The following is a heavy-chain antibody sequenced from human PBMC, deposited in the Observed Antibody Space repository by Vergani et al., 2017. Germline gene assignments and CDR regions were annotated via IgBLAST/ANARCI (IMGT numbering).Heavy chain of an antibody. J-gene: IGHJ4*02. V-gene: IGHV3-30-3*01. CDR3: ARGASGDYVSSFDY. CDR1: GFTFSSYA. Sequence: QVQLVESGGGVVQPGRSLRLSCAASGFTFSSYAMHWVRQAPGKGLEWVAVISYDGSNKYYADSVKGRFTISRDNSKTTLYLQMNSLRAEDTAVYYCARGASGDYVSSFDYWRQGTLVTVSS. D-gene: IGHD3-16*01. CDR2: ISYDGSNK.